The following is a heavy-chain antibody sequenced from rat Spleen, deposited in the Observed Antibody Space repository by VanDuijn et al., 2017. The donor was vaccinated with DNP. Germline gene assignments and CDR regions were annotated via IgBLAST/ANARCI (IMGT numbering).Heavy chain of an antibody. Sequence: QVQLKESGPGLVQPSQTLSLTCTVAGFSLTSYNVHWVRQPPGKGLEWMGVIWNGGGTRYNSDLKSRLSISKDTSKSQVFLKMNSVQTEDTAMYFCAVLGRYYWGHGVMVTVSS. CDR2: IWNGGGT. V-gene: IGHV2-41*01. CDR3: AVLGRYY. CDR1: GFSLTSYN. J-gene: IGHJ2*01.